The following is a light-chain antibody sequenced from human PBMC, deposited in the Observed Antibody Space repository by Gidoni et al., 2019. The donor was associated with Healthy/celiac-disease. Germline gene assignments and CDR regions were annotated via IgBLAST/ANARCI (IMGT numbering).Light chain of an antibody. Sequence: DIQLPKLPTALLASVGDRVTSTCRASQSISRYLDWYQQKSGNAPKLLIYAASSLQSGVPSRFSGSGSGTDFTLTISSLQPEDVAVYYCQQSYSAPITFGPGTKVEIK. CDR1: QSISRY. V-gene: IGKV1-39*01. J-gene: IGKJ3*01. CDR2: AAS. CDR3: QQSYSAPIT.